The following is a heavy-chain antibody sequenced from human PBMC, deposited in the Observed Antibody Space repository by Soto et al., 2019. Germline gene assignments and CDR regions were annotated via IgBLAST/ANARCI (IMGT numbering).Heavy chain of an antibody. CDR1: GYSISSGYY. V-gene: IGHV4-38-2*01. Sequence: SETLSLTCAVSGYSISSGYYWGWIRQPPGKGLEWIGSIYHSGSTYYNPSLKSRVTISVDTSKNQFSLKLSSVTAADTAVYYCARGVVVVAATLGNNWFDPWGQGTLVTVSS. D-gene: IGHD2-15*01. J-gene: IGHJ5*02. CDR3: ARGVVVVAATLGNNWFDP. CDR2: IYHSGST.